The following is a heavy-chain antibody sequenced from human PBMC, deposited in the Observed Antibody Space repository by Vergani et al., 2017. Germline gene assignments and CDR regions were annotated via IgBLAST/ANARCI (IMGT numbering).Heavy chain of an antibody. J-gene: IGHJ6*02. V-gene: IGHV3-15*01. CDR2: IKSKTDGETT. CDR3: TTDLIAAAGSPYYYYYYGMDV. CDR1: GFTFSNAW. Sequence: EVQLVESGGGLVKPGGSLRLSCAASGFTFSNAWMSWVRQAPGKGLEWVGRIKSKTDGETTEYGAPVKGRFTISRDDSKNTVHLQMSSLKTEDTAGYYCTTDLIAAAGSPYYYYYYGMDVWGQGTTVTVSS. D-gene: IGHD6-13*01.